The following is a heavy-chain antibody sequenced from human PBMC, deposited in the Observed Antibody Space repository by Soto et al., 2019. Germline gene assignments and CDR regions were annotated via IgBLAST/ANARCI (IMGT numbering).Heavy chain of an antibody. CDR3: ATTPYNWNDFDY. D-gene: IGHD1-20*01. CDR2: FDPEDGET. V-gene: IGHV1-24*01. J-gene: IGHJ4*02. Sequence: ASVKVSCKVSGYTLTELSMHWVRQAPGKGLEWMGGFDPEDGETIYAQKFQGRVTMAEDTSTDTAYMELSSLRSEDTAAYYCATTPYNWNDFDYWGQGTLVTVSS. CDR1: GYTLTELS.